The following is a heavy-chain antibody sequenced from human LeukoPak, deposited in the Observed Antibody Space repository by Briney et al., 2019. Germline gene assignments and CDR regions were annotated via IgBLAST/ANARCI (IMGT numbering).Heavy chain of an antibody. CDR2: IIPIFGTA. Sequence: SVKVSCKASGGTFSSYAISWVRQAPGQGLEWMGGIIPIFGTANYAQKFQGRVTITADESTSTAYMGLSSLRSEDTAVYYCATGSGWYDFLAADYWGQGTLVTVSS. D-gene: IGHD6-19*01. CDR1: GGTFSSYA. V-gene: IGHV1-69*13. J-gene: IGHJ4*02. CDR3: ATGSGWYDFLAADY.